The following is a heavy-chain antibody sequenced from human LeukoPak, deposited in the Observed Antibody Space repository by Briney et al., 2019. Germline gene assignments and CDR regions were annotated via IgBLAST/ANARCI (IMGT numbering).Heavy chain of an antibody. CDR2: IKSESDGRRET. CDR3: TTESFYHNSGGFDS. Sequence: PGGSLRLSCAASGFTFSSYSMNWVRQAPGKGLEWVARIKSESDGRRETHYGAPVKGRFFISRDDSKSMLYLEMDSLQTDDTAVYYCTTESFYHNSGGFDSWGQGILVTVSS. CDR1: GFTFSSYS. D-gene: IGHD2-15*01. J-gene: IGHJ4*02. V-gene: IGHV3-15*05.